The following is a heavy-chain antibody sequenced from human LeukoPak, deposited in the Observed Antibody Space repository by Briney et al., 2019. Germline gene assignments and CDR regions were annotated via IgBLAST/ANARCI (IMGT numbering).Heavy chain of an antibody. Sequence: ASVKVSCKASGYTFTSYGVSWVRQAPGQGLEWMGWISAYNGNTNYAQKLQGRVTMTTDTSTSTAYMELRSLRSDDTAVYYCARGDSSSWYYYYGMDVWGQGTTVTVSS. J-gene: IGHJ6*02. V-gene: IGHV1-18*01. CDR3: ARGDSSSWYYYYGMDV. CDR2: ISAYNGNT. CDR1: GYTFTSYG. D-gene: IGHD6-13*01.